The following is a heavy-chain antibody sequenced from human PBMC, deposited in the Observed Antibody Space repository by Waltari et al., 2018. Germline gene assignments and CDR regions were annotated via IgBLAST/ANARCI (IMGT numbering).Heavy chain of an antibody. CDR3: ATALGDSISASRPFEI. Sequence: EVRLLQSGAEVKKPGTTLKISCRLSGYTLSHYYIHWIQQTPGKGLQWMGLVDPNDGQTIYAEALQGRISMTADASTETVYMELTSLTSDDSAVYYCATALGDSISASRPFEIWGQGTVITVSS. J-gene: IGHJ3*02. V-gene: IGHV1-69-2*01. CDR1: GYTLSHYY. D-gene: IGHD3-3*02. CDR2: VDPNDGQT.